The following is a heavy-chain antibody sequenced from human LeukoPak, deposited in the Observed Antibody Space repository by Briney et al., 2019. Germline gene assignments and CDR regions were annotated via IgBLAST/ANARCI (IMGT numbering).Heavy chain of an antibody. CDR1: GFAFSSYG. J-gene: IGHJ6*02. D-gene: IGHD3-22*01. CDR3: ARDLYYYDSSGYSYYYYGMDV. V-gene: IGHV3-30*02. CDR2: VRSDGSNK. Sequence: PGGSLRLSCAASGFAFSSYGMHWVRQAPGKGLEWVAFVRSDGSNKYYADSVKGRFTISRDNSKNTLYLQMNSLKAEDTAVYYCARDLYYYDSSGYSYYYYGMDVWGQGTTVTVSS.